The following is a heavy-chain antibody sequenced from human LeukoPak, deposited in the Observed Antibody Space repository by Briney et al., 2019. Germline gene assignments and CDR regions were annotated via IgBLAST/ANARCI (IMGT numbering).Heavy chain of an antibody. CDR3: ARDGSNSGYDS. CDR2: IIPNSGGT. J-gene: IGHJ5*01. CDR1: GYTFTGYY. D-gene: IGHD5-12*01. V-gene: IGHV1-2*02. Sequence: ASVKVSFKASGYTFTGYYMHWVRQAPGQGLEWMGWIIPNSGGTNYAQKFQGRVTMTRDTSNSTAYMELSRLSSDDTAVYYCARDGSNSGYDSWGQGILVTVSS.